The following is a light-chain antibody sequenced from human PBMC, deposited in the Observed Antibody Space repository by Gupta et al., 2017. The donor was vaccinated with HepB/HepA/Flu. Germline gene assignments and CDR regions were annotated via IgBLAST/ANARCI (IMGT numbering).Light chain of an antibody. CDR1: SSNIGSNY. CDR3: AAWDDSLNGVV. V-gene: IGLV1-47*01. CDR2: RSD. Sequence: QSVLTQPPSASGTPGQRVTISCSGGSSNIGSNYVYWYQQLPGTAPKLVIYRSDQRPSGAPDRFSGSKSGTSASLAISGLRSEDEADYYCAAWDDSLNGVVFGGGTKVTVL. J-gene: IGLJ3*02.